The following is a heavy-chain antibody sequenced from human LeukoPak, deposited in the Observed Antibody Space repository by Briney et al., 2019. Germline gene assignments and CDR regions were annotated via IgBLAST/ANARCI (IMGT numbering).Heavy chain of an antibody. D-gene: IGHD5-12*01. Sequence: GGSLRLSCAASGFTFSSYGMHWVRQAPGKGLEWVEVISYDGSNKYYADSVKGRFTISRDNSKNTLYLQMNSLRAEDTAVYYCAKGYSGYDWSLVDYWGQGTLVTVSS. CDR2: ISYDGSNK. CDR3: AKGYSGYDWSLVDY. J-gene: IGHJ4*02. CDR1: GFTFSSYG. V-gene: IGHV3-30*18.